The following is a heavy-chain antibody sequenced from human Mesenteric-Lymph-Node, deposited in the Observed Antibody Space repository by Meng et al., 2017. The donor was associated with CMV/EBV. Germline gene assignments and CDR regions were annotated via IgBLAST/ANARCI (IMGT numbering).Heavy chain of an antibody. Sequence: GGSLRLSCEASGFTFSDYWMSWVRQAPGKGLEWVANTDYDGSDKYYVDPVKGRFTISRDNARNSLYLQMTSLRVEDTAVYYCASRDDRAFDRWGRGTMVTVSS. V-gene: IGHV3-7*01. J-gene: IGHJ3*01. CDR1: GFTFSDYW. CDR2: TDYDGSDK. CDR3: ASRDDRAFDR.